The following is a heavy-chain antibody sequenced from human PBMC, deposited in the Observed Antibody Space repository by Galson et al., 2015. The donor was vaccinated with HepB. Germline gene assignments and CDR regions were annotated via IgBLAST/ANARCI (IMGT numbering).Heavy chain of an antibody. V-gene: IGHV3-33*01. D-gene: IGHD3-10*01. J-gene: IGHJ6*02. CDR3: ARHYYYGSGAYGMDV. CDR2: IWYDGSNK. CDR1: GFTFSSYG. Sequence: SLRLSCAASGFTFSSYGMHWVRQAPGKGLEWVAVIWYDGSNKYYADSVKGRFTISRDNSKNTLYLQMNSLRAEDTAVYCCARHYYYGSGAYGMDVWGQGTTVTVSS.